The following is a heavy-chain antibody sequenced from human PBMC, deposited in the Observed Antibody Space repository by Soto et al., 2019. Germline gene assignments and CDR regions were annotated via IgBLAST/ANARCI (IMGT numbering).Heavy chain of an antibody. CDR2: IDPSDSYT. CDR3: ATLGYCSSTSCYGGLYYGMDV. V-gene: IGHV5-10-1*01. CDR1: GYSFTAYG. D-gene: IGHD2-2*01. Sequence: KVSCKTSGYSFTAYGISWVRQAPGQGLEWMGRIDPSDSYTNYSPSFQGHVTISADKSISTAYLQWSSLKASDTAMYYCATLGYCSSTSCYGGLYYGMDVWGQGTTVTVSS. J-gene: IGHJ6*02.